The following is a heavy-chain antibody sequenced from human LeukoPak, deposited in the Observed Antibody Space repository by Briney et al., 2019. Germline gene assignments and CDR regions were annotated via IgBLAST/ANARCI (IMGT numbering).Heavy chain of an antibody. J-gene: IGHJ6*03. D-gene: IGHD3-10*01. CDR3: ARTTMVRGTYYMDV. V-gene: IGHV4-38-2*02. CDR2: IYYSGST. CDR1: GYSINSGYY. Sequence: SETLSLTCTVSGYSINSGYYWGWIRQPPGKGLEWIGSIYYSGSTYYDPSLKSRVTISVDTSKNQFSLKLSSVTAADTAVYYCARTTMVRGTYYMDVWGKGTTVTISS.